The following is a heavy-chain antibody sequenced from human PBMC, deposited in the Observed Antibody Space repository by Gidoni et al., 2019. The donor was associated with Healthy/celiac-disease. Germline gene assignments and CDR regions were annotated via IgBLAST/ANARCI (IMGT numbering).Heavy chain of an antibody. CDR2: INPSGGST. CDR1: GYTFTSYY. Sequence: QVQLVQSGAEVKKPGASVKVSCKASGYTFTSYYMHWVRQAPGQGLEWMGIINPSGGSTSYAQKFQGRVTMTRDTSTSTVYMELSSLRSEDTAVYYCARVIAVAGTRGAFDYWGQGTLVTVSS. J-gene: IGHJ4*02. CDR3: ARVIAVAGTRGAFDY. V-gene: IGHV1-46*03. D-gene: IGHD6-19*01.